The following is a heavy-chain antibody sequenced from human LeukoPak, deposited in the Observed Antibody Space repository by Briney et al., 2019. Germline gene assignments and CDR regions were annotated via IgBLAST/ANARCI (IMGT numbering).Heavy chain of an antibody. CDR3: ARLSFHVWSGFDHDAFDI. D-gene: IGHD3-3*02. CDR2: IKQDGSEK. V-gene: IGHV3-7*01. J-gene: IGHJ3*02. Sequence: GGSLRLSCAASGFTFSNYWMSWVRQAPGKGLEWVANIKQDGSEKYYVDSVKGRFTISRDNAKNSLYLQMNSLRAEDTAVYYCARLSFHVWSGFDHDAFDIWGQGTMVTVSS. CDR1: GFTFSNYW.